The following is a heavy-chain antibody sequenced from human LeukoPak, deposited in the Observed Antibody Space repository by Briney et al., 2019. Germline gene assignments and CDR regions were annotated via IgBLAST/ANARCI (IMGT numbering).Heavy chain of an antibody. Sequence: PSETLSLTCTVSGGSISSYYWSWIRQPPGKGLEWIGYIYYSGSTKYNPSLKSRVTISVDTSKNQFSLKLSSVTAADTAVYYCAKLVGSYDILTGYFDYWGQGTLVTVSS. J-gene: IGHJ4*02. CDR3: AKLVGSYDILTGYFDY. D-gene: IGHD3-9*01. CDR2: IYYSGST. V-gene: IGHV4-59*08. CDR1: GGSISSYY.